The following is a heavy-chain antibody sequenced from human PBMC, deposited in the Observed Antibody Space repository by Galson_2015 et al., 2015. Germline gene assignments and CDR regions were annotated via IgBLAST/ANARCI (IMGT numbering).Heavy chain of an antibody. D-gene: IGHD2-21*01. CDR2: INQDGSDT. J-gene: IGHJ4*02. Sequence: SLRLSCAASGFTFSNYWMTWVRQAPGKGLEWVANINQDGSDTNYVDSMKGRFTISRDNAKNSLYLQINSLRVEDTALYYCARGGDGECKYWGQGTLVTVSS. V-gene: IGHV3-7*03. CDR1: GFTFSNYW. CDR3: ARGGDGECKY.